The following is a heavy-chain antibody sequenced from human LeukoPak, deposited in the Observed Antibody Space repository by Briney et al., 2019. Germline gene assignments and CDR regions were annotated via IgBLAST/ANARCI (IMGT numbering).Heavy chain of an antibody. CDR1: GYTFTGYY. CDR3: ARDPKLLWFGELFPNWFDP. CDR2: INPNSGGT. V-gene: IGHV1-2*02. Sequence: ASVKVSCKASGYTFTGYYMHWVRQAPGQGLEWMGWINPNSGGTNYAQKFQGRVTMTRDTSISTAYMELSRLRSDDTAVYYCARDPKLLWFGELFPNWFDPWGQGTLVTVSS. J-gene: IGHJ5*02. D-gene: IGHD3-10*01.